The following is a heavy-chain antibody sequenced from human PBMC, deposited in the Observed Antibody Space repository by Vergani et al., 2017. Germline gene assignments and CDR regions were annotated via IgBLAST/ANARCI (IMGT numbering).Heavy chain of an antibody. Sequence: QVQLVQSGSEVRKPGASVQVSCQASGYSLTELTIHWVRQAPGKGLEWMGGFDPEHGEVTFAYHIEGRDTMTEDRSTDTAYMELSSLRPEDTALYYCAIVTYYYDSSGYYLDYWGQGTLVTVSS. CDR2: FDPEHGEV. D-gene: IGHD3-22*01. CDR3: AIVTYYYDSSGYYLDY. V-gene: IGHV1-24*01. J-gene: IGHJ4*02. CDR1: GYSLTELT.